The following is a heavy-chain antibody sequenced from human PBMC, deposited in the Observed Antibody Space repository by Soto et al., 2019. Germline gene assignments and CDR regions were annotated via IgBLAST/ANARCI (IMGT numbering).Heavy chain of an antibody. D-gene: IGHD6-13*01. Sequence: QVQLVQSGAEVKKPGASVKVSCKASGYTFTSYGISWVRQAPGQGLEWMGWISAYNGNTNYAQKLQGRVTMTTDTSTSTAYMELRSLRSDDTAVYYCARDPHPAVTAAGTGWFDPWGQGTLVTVSS. CDR3: ARDPHPAVTAAGTGWFDP. CDR2: ISAYNGNT. CDR1: GYTFTSYG. V-gene: IGHV1-18*01. J-gene: IGHJ5*02.